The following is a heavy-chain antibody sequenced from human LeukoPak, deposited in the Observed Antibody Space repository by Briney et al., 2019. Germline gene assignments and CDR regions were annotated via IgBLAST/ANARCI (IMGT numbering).Heavy chain of an antibody. CDR1: GFTFSSYG. D-gene: IGHD3-3*01. Sequence: GGSLRLSCAASGFTFSSYGMHWVRQAPGKGLEWVAVISYDGSNKYYADSVKGRFTISRDNSKNALYLQVNSLRAEDTAVYYCAKDRRDFWSGYPDYYYYGMDVWGQGTTVTVSS. CDR3: AKDRRDFWSGYPDYYYYGMDV. CDR2: ISYDGSNK. J-gene: IGHJ6*02. V-gene: IGHV3-30*18.